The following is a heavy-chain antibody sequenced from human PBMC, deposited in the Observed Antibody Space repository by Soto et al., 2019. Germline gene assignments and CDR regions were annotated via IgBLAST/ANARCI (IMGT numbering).Heavy chain of an antibody. CDR1: GGSINSYY. CDR3: ARVGMTGTVLGSWFDP. D-gene: IGHD3-9*01. V-gene: IGHV4-4*07. J-gene: IGHJ5*02. Sequence: QVHLQELGPGLVKPSETLSLTCTVSGGSINSYYWTWIRQPAGKGLEWIGRIYTSGSTNYNPSLKSRVTMSIDTSKNQISLNLNSVTAADTAVYYCARVGMTGTVLGSWFDPWGQGTLVTVSS. CDR2: IYTSGST.